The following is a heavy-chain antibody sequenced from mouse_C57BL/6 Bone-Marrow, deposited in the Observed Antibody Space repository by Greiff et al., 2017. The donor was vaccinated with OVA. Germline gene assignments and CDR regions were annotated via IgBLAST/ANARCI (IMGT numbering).Heavy chain of an antibody. J-gene: IGHJ4*01. CDR2: ISDGGSYT. CDR1: GFTFSSYA. CDR3: ARGAPYGSYAMDY. D-gene: IGHD1-1*02. V-gene: IGHV5-4*03. Sequence: EVKLVESGGGLVKPGGSLKLSCAASGFTFSSYAMSWVRQTPEKRLEWVAPISDGGSYTYYPDNVKGRFTISRDNAKNNLYLQMSHLKSEDTAMYYCARGAPYGSYAMDYWGQGTSVTVSS.